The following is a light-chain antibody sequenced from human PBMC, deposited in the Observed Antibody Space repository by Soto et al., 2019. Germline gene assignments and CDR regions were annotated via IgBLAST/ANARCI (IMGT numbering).Light chain of an antibody. J-gene: IGLJ3*02. Sequence: SYDLTQPPSVSVAPGKTARITCGGNNIGSKSVHWYQQKPGQAPVLVIYYDSDRPSGIPERFSGSNSGNTATLTISRVEAGDEAEYYCQVWDSSSDHPVFGGGTKLTVL. CDR2: YDS. V-gene: IGLV3-21*04. CDR1: NIGSKS. CDR3: QVWDSSSDHPV.